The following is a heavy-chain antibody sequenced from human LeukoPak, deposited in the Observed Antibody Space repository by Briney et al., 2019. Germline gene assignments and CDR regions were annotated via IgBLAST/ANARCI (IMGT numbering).Heavy chain of an antibody. CDR2: TKPDGSET. CDR3: ARYSSSSSVVA. D-gene: IGHD6-13*01. Sequence: PGGSLRLSCAASGFTFSNYWMSWVRQAPGKGLEWLANTKPDGSETHYVDSVKGRFTVSRDNAKNSLYLQVDSLRADDTAVYYCARYSSSSSVVALGQGALVTASS. CDR1: GFTFSNYW. V-gene: IGHV3-7*01. J-gene: IGHJ5*02.